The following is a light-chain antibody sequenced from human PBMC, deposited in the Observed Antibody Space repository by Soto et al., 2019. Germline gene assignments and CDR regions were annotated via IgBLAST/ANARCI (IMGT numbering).Light chain of an antibody. J-gene: IGKJ1*01. CDR1: QSVSSSY. CDR2: GAS. CDR3: QQYGSSRWT. Sequence: EIVLTHSPGTLSFSPMERGTLXFMTSQSVSSSYLAWYQQKPGQAPRLLIYGASSRATGIPDRFSGSGSGTDFTLTISRLEPEDFAVYYCQQYGSSRWTCGQGTKV. V-gene: IGKV3-20*01.